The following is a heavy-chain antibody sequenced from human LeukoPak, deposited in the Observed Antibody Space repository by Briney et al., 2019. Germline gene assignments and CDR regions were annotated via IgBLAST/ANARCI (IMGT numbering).Heavy chain of an antibody. D-gene: IGHD3-22*01. CDR1: GYTFTGYY. J-gene: IGHJ4*02. CDR2: INPNSGGT. V-gene: IGHV1-2*06. Sequence: ASVKVSCKASGYTFTGYYMHWVRQAPGQGLEWMGRINPNSGGTNYAQKFQGRFAMTRDTSTSTVYMELYSLRSEDTAVYYCARAGGGYSSDLWGQGTLVIVSS. CDR3: ARAGGGYSSDL.